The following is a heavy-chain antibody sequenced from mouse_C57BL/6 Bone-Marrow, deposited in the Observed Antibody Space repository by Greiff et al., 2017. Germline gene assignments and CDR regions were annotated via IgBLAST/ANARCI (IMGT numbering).Heavy chain of an antibody. CDR1: GYTFTDYN. V-gene: IGHV1-18*01. CDR2: INPNNGGT. J-gene: IGHJ4*01. CDR3: ARKGDSNYVNAMDY. Sequence: EVQLVESGPELVKPGASVKIPCKASGYTFTDYNMDWVKQSHGKSLEWIGDINPNNGGTIYNQKFKGKATLTVDKSSSTAYMELRSLTSEDTAVYYCARKGDSNYVNAMDYWGQGTSVTVSS. D-gene: IGHD2-5*01.